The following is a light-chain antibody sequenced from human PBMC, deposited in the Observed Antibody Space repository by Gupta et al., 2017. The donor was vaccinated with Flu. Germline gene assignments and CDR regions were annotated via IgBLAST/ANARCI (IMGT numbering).Light chain of an antibody. V-gene: IGLV2-14*03. J-gene: IGLJ2*01. CDR2: DVS. CDR1: NSDVDGHNY. Sequence: QSALTKPASVSGSPGQSITIPCTGTNSDVDGHNYVSWYQQHPGKAPKLMIYDVSNRPSGVSNRFSGSKSGSTASLTVSGLQAEDEADYYCSSYTSSSTVVFGGGTKVTVL. CDR3: SSYTSSSTVV.